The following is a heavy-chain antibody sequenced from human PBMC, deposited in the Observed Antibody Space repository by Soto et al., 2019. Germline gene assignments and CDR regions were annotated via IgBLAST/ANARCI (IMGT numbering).Heavy chain of an antibody. CDR2: INVDNGET. Sequence: QVQLVQSGAEVKKPGASVKVSSKASGYNFMRYGFTWVRQAPGQGLEWMGWINVDNGETKYPQKIQGRVTMTTDTSTSTVYMELRSLTSDDTAVYYCARWISGGYSDWFDPWGHGTLVTVSS. CDR3: ARWISGGYSDWFDP. CDR1: GYNFMRYG. D-gene: IGHD1-26*01. J-gene: IGHJ5*02. V-gene: IGHV1-18*04.